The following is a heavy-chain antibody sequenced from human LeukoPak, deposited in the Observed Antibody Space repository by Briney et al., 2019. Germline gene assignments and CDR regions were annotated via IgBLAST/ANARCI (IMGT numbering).Heavy chain of an antibody. CDR2: ISGSGGSP. J-gene: IGHJ4*02. V-gene: IGHV3-23*01. CDR1: GLTFSNYP. Sequence: GGPLRLSCAASGLTFSNYPMNWVRQAPGKGLEWVSSISGSGGSPYYEDPVKGRFTISRDNSKNTLYLQMNSLRADDTAVYYCAPQRAPIDYWGQGALVTVSS. CDR3: APQRAPIDY.